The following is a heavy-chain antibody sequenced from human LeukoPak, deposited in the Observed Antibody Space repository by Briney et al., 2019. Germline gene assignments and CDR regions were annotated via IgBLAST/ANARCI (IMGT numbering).Heavy chain of an antibody. CDR1: GFIFNTNW. CDR2: INPDARVT. V-gene: IGHV3-7*01. D-gene: IGHD6-13*01. J-gene: IGHJ5*02. CDR3: ATHPQSAGHHWFDP. Sequence: PGGSLRLSCAASGFIFNTNWISWVRQAPGQGLGWVANINPDARVTHYVDSVKGRFTIPRDNGKNSVYLQMNSLRAEDSAVYFCATHPQSAGHHWFDPRGQGTLATVAS.